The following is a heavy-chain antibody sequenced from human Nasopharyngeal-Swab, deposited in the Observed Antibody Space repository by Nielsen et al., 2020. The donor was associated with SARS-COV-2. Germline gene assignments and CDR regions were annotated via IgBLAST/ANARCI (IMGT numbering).Heavy chain of an antibody. D-gene: IGHD6-13*01. V-gene: IGHV4-34*01. CDR1: GGSFSGYY. CDR2: INHSGST. J-gene: IGHJ5*02. CDR3: ARHVAIRGYSSSWSGGGNWFDP. Sequence: SETLSLTCAVYGGSFSGYYWSWIRQPPGKGLEWIGEINHSGSTNYNPSLKSRVTISVDTSKNQFSLKLSSVTAADTAVYYCARHVAIRGYSSSWSGGGNWFDPWGQGTLVTVSP.